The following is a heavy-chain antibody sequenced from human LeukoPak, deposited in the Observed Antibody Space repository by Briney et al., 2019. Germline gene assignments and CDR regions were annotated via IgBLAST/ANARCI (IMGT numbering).Heavy chain of an antibody. CDR2: IYYSGST. D-gene: IGHD3-9*01. CDR1: GGSISSGDYY. V-gene: IGHV4-30-4*01. CDR3: ARAYYDILTGYFNWYFDL. J-gene: IGHJ2*01. Sequence: SETLSLTCTVSGGSISSGDYYWSWIRQLPGKGLEWIGYIYYSGSTYYNPSLKSRVTISVDTSKNQFPLKLSSVTAADTAVYYCARAYYDILTGYFNWYFDLWGRGTLVTVSS.